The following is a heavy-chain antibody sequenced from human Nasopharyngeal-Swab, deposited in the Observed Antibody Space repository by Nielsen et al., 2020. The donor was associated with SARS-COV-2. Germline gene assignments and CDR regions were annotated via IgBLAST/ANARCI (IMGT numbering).Heavy chain of an antibody. CDR1: GGSISSYY. J-gene: IGHJ5*02. D-gene: IGHD6-19*01. CDR2: IYTSGST. V-gene: IGHV4-4*07. CDR3: ARGRGSSGLTYNWFDP. Sequence: LETLSLTCTVSGGSISSYYWSWIRQPAGKGLEWIGRIYTSGSTNYNPSLKSRVTMSVDTSKNQFSLKLSSVTAADTAVYYCARGRGSSGLTYNWFDPWGQGTLVTVSS.